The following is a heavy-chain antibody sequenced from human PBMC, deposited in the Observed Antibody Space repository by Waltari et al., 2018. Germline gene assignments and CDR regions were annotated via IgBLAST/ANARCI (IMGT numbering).Heavy chain of an antibody. J-gene: IGHJ6*02. CDR3: ARDRLWFVELYYYYGMDV. Sequence: QVQLQESGPGLVKPSQTLSLTCTVSGGSISSGGYYWSWIRQQPGKGLEWIGYIYYSGGTYYNPPLKSRVTISVDTSKNQCSLKLSSVTAADTAGYYCARDRLWFVELYYYYGMDVWGQGTTVTVSS. V-gene: IGHV4-31*03. CDR2: IYYSGGT. D-gene: IGHD3-10*01. CDR1: GGSISSGGYY.